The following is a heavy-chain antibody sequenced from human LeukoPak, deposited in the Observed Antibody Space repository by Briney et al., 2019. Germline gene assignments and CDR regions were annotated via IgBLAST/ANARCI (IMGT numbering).Heavy chain of an antibody. J-gene: IGHJ6*03. D-gene: IGHD3-10*01. CDR3: ARLSGSYYKGVLYYYMDV. CDR2: INHSGST. Sequence: PSETLSLTCAVYGGSFSGYYWSWIRQPPGKGLEWIGEINHSGSTNYNPSLKSRVTISVDTSKNQFSLKLSSVTAEDTAVYYCARLSGSYYKGVLYYYMDVWGKGTTVTVSS. V-gene: IGHV4-34*01. CDR1: GGSFSGYY.